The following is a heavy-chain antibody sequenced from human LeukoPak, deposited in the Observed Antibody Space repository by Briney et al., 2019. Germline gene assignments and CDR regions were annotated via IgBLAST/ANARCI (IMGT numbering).Heavy chain of an antibody. Sequence: SETLSLTRAVYGVSFSGYYWSWIRQPPGKGLEWIGEINHSGSTNYNPSLKSRVTISVDTSKNQFSLKLTSVTAADTAVYYCARVRSAFDIWGQGTMVTVFS. CDR1: GVSFSGYY. CDR2: INHSGST. V-gene: IGHV4-34*01. D-gene: IGHD3-3*01. J-gene: IGHJ3*02. CDR3: ARVRSAFDI.